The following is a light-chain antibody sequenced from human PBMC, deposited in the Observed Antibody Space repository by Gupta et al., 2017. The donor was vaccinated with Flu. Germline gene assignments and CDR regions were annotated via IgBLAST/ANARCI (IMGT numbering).Light chain of an antibody. CDR3: LRACSGVRV. CDR1: TEAATSGHY. CDR2: DTS. V-gene: IGLV7-46*01. Sequence: AVVPQVPSLLVSPGGPVTPTCGPSTEAATSGHYPYWFQQKPGEAPMPLIYDTSNKHAATPARFSGSLRGGKAATTLAGADAEEEAEYYCLRACSGVRVFGGGTKLTVL. J-gene: IGLJ3*02.